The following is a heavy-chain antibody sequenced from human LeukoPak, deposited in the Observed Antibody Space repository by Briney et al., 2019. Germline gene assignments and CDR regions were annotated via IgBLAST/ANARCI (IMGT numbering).Heavy chain of an antibody. CDR1: GFTFRSYS. CDR2: ISSGGSSI. D-gene: IGHD1-26*01. V-gene: IGHV3-48*01. J-gene: IGHJ6*02. CDR3: AKAGWGFYYYGLDV. Sequence: RSGGSLRLSCAASGFTFRSYSMNWVRQAPGKGLEWVSYISSGGSSIYYADSVKGRFTISRDNSKNTLYLQMNSLRAEDTAVYYCAKAGWGFYYYGLDVWGQGTTVIVSS.